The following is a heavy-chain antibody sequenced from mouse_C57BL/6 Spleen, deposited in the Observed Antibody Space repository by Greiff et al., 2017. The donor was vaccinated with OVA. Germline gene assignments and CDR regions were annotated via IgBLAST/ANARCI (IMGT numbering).Heavy chain of an antibody. D-gene: IGHD2-12*01. CDR1: GYTFTDYN. J-gene: IGHJ2*01. Sequence: VQLQQSGPELVKPGASVKMSCKASGYTFTDYNMHWVKQSHGQSLEWIGYINPNNGGTSYNQKFKGKATLTVNKSSSTAYMELRSLTSEDSAVYYCARGRLLSDYFDYWGQGTTLTVSS. V-gene: IGHV1-22*01. CDR3: ARGRLLSDYFDY. CDR2: INPNNGGT.